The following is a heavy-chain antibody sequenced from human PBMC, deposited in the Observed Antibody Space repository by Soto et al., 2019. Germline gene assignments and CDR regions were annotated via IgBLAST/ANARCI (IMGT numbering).Heavy chain of an antibody. CDR2: INTNGGST. J-gene: IGHJ4*02. V-gene: IGHV3-64*01. CDR1: GFAFSNHA. Sequence: GGSLRLSCAAFGFAFSNHAMHWVRQAPGKGLECVSTINTNGGSTYYANSVKGRFTISRDNSKNTLYLQMGSLRADDMAIYYCARGGGGAALADFDYWGQGALVTSPQ. D-gene: IGHD3-16*01. CDR3: ARGGGGAALADFDY.